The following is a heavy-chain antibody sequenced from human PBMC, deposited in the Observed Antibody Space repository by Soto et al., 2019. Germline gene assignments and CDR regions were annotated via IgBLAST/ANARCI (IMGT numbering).Heavy chain of an antibody. CDR1: GYSFTSYC. V-gene: IGHV5-51*01. J-gene: IGHJ4*02. Sequence: PGASLKSSYTGCGYSFTSYCIGWVRQIPGKGLEWMGIIYPGDSDTRYSPSFQGQVTISADKSISTAYLQWSSLKASDTAMYYCARRSGSSWSHSDYWGQGTLVTVSS. CDR2: IYPGDSDT. CDR3: ARRSGSSWSHSDY. D-gene: IGHD6-13*01.